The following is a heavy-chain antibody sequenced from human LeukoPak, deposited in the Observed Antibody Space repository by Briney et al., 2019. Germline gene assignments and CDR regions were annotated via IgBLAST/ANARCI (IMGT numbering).Heavy chain of an antibody. CDR3: ARGNYYDPTTYYRAFDI. V-gene: IGHV4-59*01. J-gene: IGHJ3*02. CDR1: SGSLSSYY. CDR2: IYYSGST. D-gene: IGHD3-22*01. Sequence: SETLSLTCTVSSGSLSSYYWSWIRQPPGKGLEWIGYIYYSGSTNYNPSLKSRVSMSVGTSKVQFSLKLSSVTAADTAVYYCARGNYYDPTTYYRAFDIWGQGTMVTVSS.